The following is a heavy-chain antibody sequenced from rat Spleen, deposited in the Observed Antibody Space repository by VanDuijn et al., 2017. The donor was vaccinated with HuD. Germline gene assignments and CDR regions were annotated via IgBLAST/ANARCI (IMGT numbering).Heavy chain of an antibody. D-gene: IGHD1-6*01. Sequence: QVQLKESGPGLVQPSQTLSLTCPVSGFSLPSYNVHWVRQPTVKGLAWMGIIGTGGSTDYNSALKSRLSISRDTSKSQVFLNMNSLQTEDTAMYFCARGGAGYFFDYWGQGVMVTVSS. CDR3: ARGGAGYFFDY. CDR1: GFSLPSYN. J-gene: IGHJ2*01. V-gene: IGHV2-30*01. CDR2: IGTGGST.